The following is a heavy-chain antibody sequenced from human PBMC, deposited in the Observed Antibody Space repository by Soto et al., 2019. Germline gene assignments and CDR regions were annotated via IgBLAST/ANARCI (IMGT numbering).Heavy chain of an antibody. CDR2: INHSGST. CDR3: ARREDYYGMDV. V-gene: IGHV4-34*01. J-gene: IGHJ6*04. CDR1: GGSFSGYY. Sequence: SETLSLTCAVYGGSFSGYYWSWIRQPPGKGLEWIGEINHSGSTNYNPSLKSRVTISVDTSKNQFSLKLSSVTAADTAVYYCARREDYYGMDVWGKGTTVTVSS.